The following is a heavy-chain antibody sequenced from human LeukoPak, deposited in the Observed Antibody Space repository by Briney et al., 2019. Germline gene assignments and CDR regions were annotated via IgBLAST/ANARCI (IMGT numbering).Heavy chain of an antibody. D-gene: IGHD5-24*01. Sequence: GESLKISCKGSGYTFHSYWIGWVRQMPGKGLEWMGTIYPGDSDTRYSPSFQGQVTISADKSISTAYLQWSSLKASDTAMYYCARHEGRRWLQLDAFDIWGQGTMVTVSS. J-gene: IGHJ3*02. CDR1: GYTFHSYW. V-gene: IGHV5-51*01. CDR2: IYPGDSDT. CDR3: ARHEGRRWLQLDAFDI.